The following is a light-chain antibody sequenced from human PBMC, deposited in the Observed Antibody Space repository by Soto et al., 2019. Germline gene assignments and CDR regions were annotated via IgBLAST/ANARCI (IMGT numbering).Light chain of an antibody. J-gene: IGKJ5*01. V-gene: IGKV3-20*01. CDR1: QSLSGGY. CDR2: SAA. CDR3: QQNGSLPIT. Sequence: PGERATLSCRASQSLSGGYLAWFQQKPGQTPRLLIYSAANRAPGIPDRFSGSGSGTDFTLTISRLEPEDFVVYYCQQNGSLPITFGQGTRLEIK.